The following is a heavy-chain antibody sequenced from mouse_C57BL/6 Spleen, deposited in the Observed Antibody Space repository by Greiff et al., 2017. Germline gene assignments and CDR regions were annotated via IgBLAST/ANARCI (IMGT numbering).Heavy chain of an antibody. CDR2: IDPSDSET. D-gene: IGHD1-1*01. CDR1: GYTFTSYW. CDR3: AREEDYGSSYVDY. J-gene: IGHJ2*01. Sequence: VQLQQSGAELVRPGSSVTLSCKASGYTFTSYWMRWVKQRPIQGLEWIGNIDPSDSETHYNQKFKNKTPLTVDKSSSTAYMQLSRLTSEDSAVYYCAREEDYGSSYVDYWGQGTTLTVSA. V-gene: IGHV1-52*01.